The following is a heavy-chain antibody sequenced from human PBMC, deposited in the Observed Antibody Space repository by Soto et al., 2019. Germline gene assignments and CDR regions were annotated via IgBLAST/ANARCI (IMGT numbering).Heavy chain of an antibody. CDR1: GYTFTTYA. D-gene: IGHD2-8*01. CDR2: INAVNSHT. CDR3: ARDPYHVLMVNAPNLYGMDV. J-gene: IGHJ6*02. Sequence: ASVKVSCKASGYTFTTYAMHWVRQAPGQRLERMGWINAVNSHTKYSQKFQGRLTMTTDTSTTTAYMELRSLRSDDTAVYYCARDPYHVLMVNAPNLYGMDVWGQGTTVTVSS. V-gene: IGHV1-3*01.